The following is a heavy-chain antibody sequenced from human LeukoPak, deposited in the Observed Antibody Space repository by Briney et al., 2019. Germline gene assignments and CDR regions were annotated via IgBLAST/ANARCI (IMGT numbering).Heavy chain of an antibody. CDR1: GYTFTSYD. V-gene: IGHV1-8*01. CDR2: MNPNSGNT. CDR3: ARGPHVIAVADQGYYFDY. Sequence: ASVKVSCKASGYTFTSYDINWVRQATGQGLEWMGWMNPNSGNTGYAQKFQGRVTMTRNTSISTAYMELSSLRAEDTAVYYCARGPHVIAVADQGYYFDYWGQGTLVTVSS. J-gene: IGHJ4*02. D-gene: IGHD6-19*01.